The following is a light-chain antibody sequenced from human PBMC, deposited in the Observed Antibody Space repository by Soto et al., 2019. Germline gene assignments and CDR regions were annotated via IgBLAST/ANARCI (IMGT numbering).Light chain of an antibody. V-gene: IGLV2-14*01. CDR2: DVS. Sequence: QSVLTQPASVSGSPGQSITISCTGTSSDVGGYNFVSWYQQYPGKAPKFIIYDVSNRPSGVSNRFSGSKSGNTASLTISGLRAEDEADYYCCSYASSSTYVFGTGTQLTVL. CDR1: SSDVGGYNF. J-gene: IGLJ1*01. CDR3: CSYASSSTYV.